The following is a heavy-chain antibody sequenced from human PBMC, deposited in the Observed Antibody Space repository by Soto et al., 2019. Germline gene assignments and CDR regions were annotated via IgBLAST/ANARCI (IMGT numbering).Heavy chain of an antibody. CDR3: ARGRHDFWSGYYGMDV. J-gene: IGHJ6*02. Sequence: GASVKVSCNASGGTFSSYAIIWVRQAPGQGLEWMGGIIPIFGTANYAQKFQGRVTITADESTSTAYMELSSLRSEDTAVYYCARGRHDFWSGYYGMDVWGQGTTVTVSS. CDR1: GGTFSSYA. CDR2: IIPIFGTA. D-gene: IGHD3-3*01. V-gene: IGHV1-69*13.